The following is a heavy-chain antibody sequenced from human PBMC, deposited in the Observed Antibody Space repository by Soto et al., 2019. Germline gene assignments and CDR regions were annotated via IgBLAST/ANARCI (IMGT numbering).Heavy chain of an antibody. V-gene: IGHV4-39*01. D-gene: IGHD3-10*01. CDR3: ARRHGLDIDAYY. CDR2: FFIGGNT. J-gene: IGHJ4*02. Sequence: SETLSLTCTVSVGSNSSTTYYWGWMRQPPGKGLEWIASFFIGGNTYYNPSLKSRVTISVDTSKNQFSLKLSSVTAADPAVYFCARRHGLDIDAYYWGQG. CDR1: VGSNSSTTYY.